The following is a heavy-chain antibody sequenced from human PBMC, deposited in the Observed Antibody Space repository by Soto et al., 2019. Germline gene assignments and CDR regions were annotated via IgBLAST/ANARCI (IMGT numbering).Heavy chain of an antibody. Sequence: ASVKVSCKASGYTFTSYAMHWVRQAPGQRLEWMGWINAGNGNTKYSQKFQGRVTITRDTSASTAYMELSSLRSEDTAVYYCARGPLDYDILTGYPVGWFDPWGQGTLVTVSS. CDR1: GYTFTSYA. CDR3: ARGPLDYDILTGYPVGWFDP. J-gene: IGHJ5*02. V-gene: IGHV1-3*01. D-gene: IGHD3-9*01. CDR2: INAGNGNT.